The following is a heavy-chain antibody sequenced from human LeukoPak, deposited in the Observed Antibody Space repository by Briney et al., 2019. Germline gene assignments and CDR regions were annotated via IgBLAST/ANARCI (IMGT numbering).Heavy chain of an antibody. D-gene: IGHD3-16*02. Sequence: GGSLRLSCAASGFTFSSYAMSWVRQAPGKGLEWVSAISGSGGSTYYADSVKGRFTISRDNSKNTLYLQMNSLRAEDTAVYYCAKDASYGYVWGSYRPNWFDPWGQGTLVTVSS. CDR1: GFTFSSYA. V-gene: IGHV3-23*01. CDR2: ISGSGGST. CDR3: AKDASYGYVWGSYRPNWFDP. J-gene: IGHJ5*02.